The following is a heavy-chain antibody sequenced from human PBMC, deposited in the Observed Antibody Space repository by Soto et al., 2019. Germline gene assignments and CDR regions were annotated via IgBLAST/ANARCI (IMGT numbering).Heavy chain of an antibody. CDR2: ISAYNGNT. CDR1: GYTFTSYG. J-gene: IGHJ6*02. V-gene: IGHV1-18*01. Sequence: GASVKVSCKASGYTFTSYGISWVRQAPGQGLEWMGWISAYNGNTNYAQKLQGRVTMTTDTSTSTAYMELRSLRSDDTAVYYCARDPGLLYYYYGMDVWGQGTTVTVSS. CDR3: ARDPGLLYYYYGMDV. D-gene: IGHD2-15*01.